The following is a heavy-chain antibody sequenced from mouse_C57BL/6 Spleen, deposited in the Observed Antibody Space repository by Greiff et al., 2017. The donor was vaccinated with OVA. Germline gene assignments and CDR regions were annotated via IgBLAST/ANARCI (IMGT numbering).Heavy chain of an antibody. Sequence: QVQLQQPGAELVKPGASVKLSCKASGYTFTSYWMHWVKQRPGQGLEWIGMIHPNSGSTNYNEKFKSKATLTVDKSSSTAYMQLSSLTSEDSAVYYSARTGRGANWYFDDWGTGTTVTVSS. CDR1: GYTFTSYW. V-gene: IGHV1-64*01. CDR2: IHPNSGST. D-gene: IGHD4-1*01. J-gene: IGHJ1*03. CDR3: ARTGRGANWYFDD.